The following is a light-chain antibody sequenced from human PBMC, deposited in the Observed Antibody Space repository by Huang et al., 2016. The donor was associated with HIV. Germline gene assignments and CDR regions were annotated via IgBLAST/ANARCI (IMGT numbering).Light chain of an antibody. CDR1: QSISTN. J-gene: IGKJ2*01. CDR2: GAS. CDR3: QQYNNWPPNT. V-gene: IGKV3-15*01. Sequence: EIVMTQSPATLSVSPGERATLSCRASQSISTNLAWYQHKPDQTPRLLIHGASTRATGVPPRFSGSGSGTDFTLTISTLQSEDFAVYYCQQYNNWPPNTFGQGTKLEIK.